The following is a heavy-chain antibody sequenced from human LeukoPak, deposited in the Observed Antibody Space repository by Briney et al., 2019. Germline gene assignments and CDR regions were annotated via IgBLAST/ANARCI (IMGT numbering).Heavy chain of an antibody. CDR1: GGSFSGYY. J-gene: IGHJ5*02. D-gene: IGHD2-2*01. CDR2: IYTSGST. V-gene: IGHV4-4*07. Sequence: SETLSLTCAVYGGSFSGYYWSWIRQPPGKGLEWIGRIYTSGSTNYNPSLKSRVTMSVDTSKNQFSLKLSSVTAADTAVYYCARDIVVVPAAMGGGDNWFDPWGQGTLVTVSS. CDR3: ARDIVVVPAAMGGGDNWFDP.